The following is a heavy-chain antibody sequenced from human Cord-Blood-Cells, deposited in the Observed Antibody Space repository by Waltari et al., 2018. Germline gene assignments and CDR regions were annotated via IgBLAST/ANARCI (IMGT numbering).Heavy chain of an antibody. CDR3: ARVKYGSGSYDY. CDR2: IKPNSGGT. CDR1: GYTFTAYY. Sequence: QVQLVQSGAEVKKPGASVKVSCKASGYTFTAYYMHWVRQAPGQGLEWMGWIKPNSGGTNYAQKFQGRVTMTRDTSISTAYMELSRLRSDDTAVYYWARVKYGSGSYDYWGQGTLVTVSS. D-gene: IGHD3-10*01. V-gene: IGHV1-2*02. J-gene: IGHJ4*02.